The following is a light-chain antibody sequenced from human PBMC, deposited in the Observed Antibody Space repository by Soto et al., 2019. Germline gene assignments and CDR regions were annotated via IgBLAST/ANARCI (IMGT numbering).Light chain of an antibody. CDR2: DVS. V-gene: IGLV2-14*03. CDR3: NSYATSTTVL. Sequence: QSALTQPASVSGSPGQSITISCTGTSSDVGGYNYVSWYQQHPGRAPQLMIYDVSNRPSGVSNRFSGSRSGNTASLTISGLQAEDEADYYCNSYATSTTVLFGGGTKLTVL. CDR1: SSDVGGYNY. J-gene: IGLJ2*01.